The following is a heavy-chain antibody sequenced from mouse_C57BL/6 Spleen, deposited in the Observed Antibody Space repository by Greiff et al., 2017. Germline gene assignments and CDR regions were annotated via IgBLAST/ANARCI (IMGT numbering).Heavy chain of an antibody. J-gene: IGHJ2*01. CDR1: GYTFTSYW. Sequence: QVQLQQPGAELVRPGTSVKLSCKASGYTFTSYWVHWVKQRPGQGLEWIGVIDPSDSYTNYNQKFKGKATLTVDTSSSTAYMQLSSLTSEDSAVYYCARRAQALYFDYWGQGTTLTVSS. CDR2: IDPSDSYT. V-gene: IGHV1-59*01. CDR3: ARRAQALYFDY. D-gene: IGHD3-2*02.